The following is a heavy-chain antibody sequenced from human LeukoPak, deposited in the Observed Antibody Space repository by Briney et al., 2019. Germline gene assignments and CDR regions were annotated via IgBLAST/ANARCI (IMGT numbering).Heavy chain of an antibody. V-gene: IGHV1-18*01. CDR2: ISAYNGNT. CDR3: ARAGIAVAGTRCFQH. CDR1: GYTFTSYG. J-gene: IGHJ1*01. D-gene: IGHD6-19*01. Sequence: GSVKVSCKASGYTFTSYGISWVRQAPGQGLEWMGWISAYNGNTNSAQKLQGRVTMTTDTSTSTAYMELRSLRSDDTAVYYCARAGIAVAGTRCFQHWGQGTLVTVCS.